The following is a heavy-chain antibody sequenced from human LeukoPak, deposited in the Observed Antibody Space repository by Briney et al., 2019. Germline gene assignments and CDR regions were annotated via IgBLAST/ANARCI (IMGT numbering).Heavy chain of an antibody. J-gene: IGHJ4*02. CDR1: GYTFTGYY. V-gene: IGHV1-2*02. CDR3: ARDGESMVRKFDY. CDR2: INPNSGGT. D-gene: IGHD3-10*01. Sequence: ASVKVSCKASGYTFTGYYMHSVRQAPGQRLGWMGWINPNSGGTNYAQKFQGRVTMTRDTSISTAYMELSRLRSDDTAVYYCARDGESMVRKFDYWGQGTLVTVSS.